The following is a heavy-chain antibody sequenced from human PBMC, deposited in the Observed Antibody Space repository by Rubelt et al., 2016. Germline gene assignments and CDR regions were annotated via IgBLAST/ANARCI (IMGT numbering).Heavy chain of an antibody. D-gene: IGHD6-19*01. CDR3: ARNSIGWSQMDY. CDR2: ISHSGST. J-gene: IGHJ4*02. Sequence: SLTFAVSGGSINDNNWWSWVRQPPVKGLEWIGEISHSGSTSYNPSLQSRVTISMDKSMHHFSLRLSSVTAADTAVYYCARNSIGWSQMDYWGQGTQVTVSS. CDR1: GGSINDNNW. V-gene: IGHV4-4*02.